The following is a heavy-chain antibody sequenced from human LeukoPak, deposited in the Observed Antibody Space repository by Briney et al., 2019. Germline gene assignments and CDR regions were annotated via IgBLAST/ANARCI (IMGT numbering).Heavy chain of an antibody. Sequence: GRSLRLSCAASGFTFSSYAMHWVRQAPGKGLEWVAVISYDGSNKYYADSVKGRFTISRDNSKNTLYLQMNSPRAEDTAVYYCARDDYGSGSYDLEYWGQGTLVTVSS. D-gene: IGHD3-10*01. CDR2: ISYDGSNK. J-gene: IGHJ4*02. V-gene: IGHV3-30*04. CDR1: GFTFSSYA. CDR3: ARDDYGSGSYDLEY.